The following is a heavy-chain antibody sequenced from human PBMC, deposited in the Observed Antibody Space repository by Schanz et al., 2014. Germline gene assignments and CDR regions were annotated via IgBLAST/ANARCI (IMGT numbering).Heavy chain of an antibody. J-gene: IGHJ4*02. Sequence: VQLVESGGGVVQPGRSLRLSCVASGFTFSNYWMTWVRQAPGKGLEWVANIKQDESEKYYVDSVKGRFTISRDNAKNSLFLHMNSLRAEDTALYYCTKDKSQIAVAGLFDLWGQGTLVTVSS. CDR1: GFTFSNYW. CDR2: IKQDESEK. V-gene: IGHV3-7*05. CDR3: TKDKSQIAVAGLFDL. D-gene: IGHD6-19*01.